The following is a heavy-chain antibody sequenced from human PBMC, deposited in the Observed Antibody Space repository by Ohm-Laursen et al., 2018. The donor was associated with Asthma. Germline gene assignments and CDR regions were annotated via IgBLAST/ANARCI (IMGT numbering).Heavy chain of an antibody. D-gene: IGHD3/OR15-3a*01. J-gene: IGHJ6*02. Sequence: GSLRLSCTASGFTFSSYAMSWVRQAPGKGLEWVSSISGSGGSTYYADSVKGRFTISRDNSKNTLYLQMNSLRAEDTAVYYCAKWTEYGMDVWGQGTTVTVSS. CDR2: ISGSGGST. CDR1: GFTFSSYA. V-gene: IGHV3-23*01. CDR3: AKWTEYGMDV.